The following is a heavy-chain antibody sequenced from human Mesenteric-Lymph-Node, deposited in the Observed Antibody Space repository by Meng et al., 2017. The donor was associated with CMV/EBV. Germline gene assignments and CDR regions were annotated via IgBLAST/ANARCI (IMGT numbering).Heavy chain of an antibody. CDR1: SSNSGSW. CDR3: ARRDIAAAGTTLYWYFDL. Sequence: SSNSGSWWSWVRQRPGKGLEWIGEISQSGSTNYNPSLKSRVTISVDKSKNQFSLKLSSVTAADTAVYYCARRDIAAAGTTLYWYFDLWGRGTLVTVSS. J-gene: IGHJ2*01. CDR2: ISQSGST. V-gene: IGHV4-4*02. D-gene: IGHD6-13*01.